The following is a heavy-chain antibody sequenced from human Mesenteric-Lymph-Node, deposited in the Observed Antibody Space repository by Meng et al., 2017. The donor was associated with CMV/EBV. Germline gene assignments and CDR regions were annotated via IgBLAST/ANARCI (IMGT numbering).Heavy chain of an antibody. CDR3: AREGTYSSSSGLGL. V-gene: IGHV1-2*02. CDR2: IDPSSGGT. J-gene: IGHJ4*02. CDR1: GYTANGYY. D-gene: IGHD6-6*01. Sequence: ASVKVSCKTSGYTANGYYIHWVRQAPGQGLEWMGWIDPSSGGTNYAQTFQGRVTMTRDTSITTLFMELRGLRADDTAVYYCAREGTYSSSSGLGLWGPGTLVTVSS.